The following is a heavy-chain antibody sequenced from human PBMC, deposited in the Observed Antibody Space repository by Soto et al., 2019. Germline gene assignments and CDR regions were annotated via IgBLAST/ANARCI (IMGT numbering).Heavy chain of an antibody. CDR3: ARDGPTPEDSYGPLYYYYSGMD. CDR2: ISYDGSNK. J-gene: IGHJ6*01. D-gene: IGHD5-18*01. CDR1: GFTFSSYA. Sequence: QVQLVESGGGVVQPGRSLRLSCAASGFTFSSYAMHWVRQAPGKGLEWVAVISYDGSNKYYADSVKGRFTIYRDNSKNTLYLQINSLGAEDTAVYYCARDGPTPEDSYGPLYYYYSGMD. V-gene: IGHV3-30-3*01.